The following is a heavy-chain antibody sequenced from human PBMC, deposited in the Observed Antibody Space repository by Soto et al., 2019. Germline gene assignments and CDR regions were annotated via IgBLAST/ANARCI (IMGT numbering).Heavy chain of an antibody. D-gene: IGHD3-16*01. J-gene: IGHJ4*02. Sequence: GGSLXLSCAASGFTFSSFGMHWVRQGPGKGLVWVSRINGDGSTTSYADSVKGRFTISRDNAKNTLYLQMNSLRAEDMAVYYCAREVTSGDSYWGQGALVTVSS. CDR2: INGDGSTT. V-gene: IGHV3-74*01. CDR3: AREVTSGDSY. CDR1: GFTFSSFG.